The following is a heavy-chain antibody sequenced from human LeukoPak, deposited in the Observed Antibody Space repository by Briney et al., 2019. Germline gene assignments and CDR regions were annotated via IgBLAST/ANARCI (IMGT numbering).Heavy chain of an antibody. CDR3: AKGDIGLRSAKYYFDY. D-gene: IGHD5-12*01. CDR1: GFIISSYA. Sequence: PGGSLRLSCAASGFIISSYAMNWVRQAPGKGLEWVSAISGSGGSTYYADSVKGRFTISRDSSQNMVYLQMNSLRAEDTAVYYCAKGDIGLRSAKYYFDYWGQGTLVTVSS. V-gene: IGHV3-23*01. J-gene: IGHJ4*02. CDR2: ISGSGGST.